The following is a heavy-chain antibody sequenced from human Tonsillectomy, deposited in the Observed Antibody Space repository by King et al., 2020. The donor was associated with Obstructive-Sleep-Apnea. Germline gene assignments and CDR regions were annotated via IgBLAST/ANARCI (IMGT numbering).Heavy chain of an antibody. CDR2: IYYSGST. V-gene: IGHV4-31*03. CDR3: ARVGGKRAGTTLFDY. CDR1: GGSISSGGYY. J-gene: IGHJ4*02. Sequence: VQLQESGPGLVKPSQTLSLTCTVSGGSISSGGYYWSWIRQHPRKGLEWIGYIYYSGSTYYDPSLKSRVTISVDTSKNQFSLKLSSVTAADTAVYYCARVGGKRAGTTLFDYWGQGTLVTVSS. D-gene: IGHD1-7*01.